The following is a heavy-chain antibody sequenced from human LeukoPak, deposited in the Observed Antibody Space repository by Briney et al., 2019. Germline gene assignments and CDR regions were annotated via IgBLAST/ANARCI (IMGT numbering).Heavy chain of an antibody. D-gene: IGHD3-10*01. CDR3: AKDLGGSGSFSSEVY. CDR1: GFTFSDYY. CDR2: INGGSSYI. V-gene: IGHV3-11*05. J-gene: IGHJ4*02. Sequence: PGGSLRLSCAASGFTFSDYYMSWVRQAPGKGLEWLSFINGGSSYIKYADSVKGRFIISRDNDKSSVYLQMDGLRAEDTAVYYCAKDLGGSGSFSSEVYWGQGVLVTVSS.